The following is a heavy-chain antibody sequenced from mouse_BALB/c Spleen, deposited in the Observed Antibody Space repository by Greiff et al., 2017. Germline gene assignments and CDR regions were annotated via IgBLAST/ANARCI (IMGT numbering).Heavy chain of an antibody. CDR3: ARVYDYFDY. Sequence: DVMLVESGGGLVQPGGSRKLSCAASGFTFSDYGMAWVRQAPGKGPEWVAFISSGGSTYYPDSVKGRFTISRDNARNILYLQMSSLRSEDTAMYYCARVYDYFDYWGQGTTLTVSS. V-gene: IGHV5-6-5*01. CDR2: ISSGGST. J-gene: IGHJ2*01. D-gene: IGHD1-3*01. CDR1: GFTFSDYG.